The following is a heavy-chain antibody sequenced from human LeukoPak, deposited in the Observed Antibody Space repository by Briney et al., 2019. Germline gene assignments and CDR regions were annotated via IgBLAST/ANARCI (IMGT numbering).Heavy chain of an antibody. V-gene: IGHV4-59*01. CDR1: GGSINSDY. D-gene: IGHD2/OR15-2a*01. Sequence: PSETLSLTCTVSGGSINSDYWSWIRQPPGKGLEWIGYIYYSGSTNYNPSLKSRVTISVDTSKKHFSLKLSSVTAADTAVYYCARYFNVYFDYWGQGTLVTVSS. J-gene: IGHJ4*02. CDR3: ARYFNVYFDY. CDR2: IYYSGST.